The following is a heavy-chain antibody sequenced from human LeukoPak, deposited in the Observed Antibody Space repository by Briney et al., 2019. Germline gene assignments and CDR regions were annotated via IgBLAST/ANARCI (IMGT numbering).Heavy chain of an antibody. Sequence: GGSLRLSCAASRFIFSDYSMRWMRQAPGKGLECVSYISGSGRTIYYADSVKGRFTISRDNAQNTLFLQTNNLRAEDTAVYYCATERGVTHPFDYWGQGTLVTVSS. CDR2: ISGSGRTI. D-gene: IGHD2-21*02. CDR3: ATERGVTHPFDY. CDR1: RFIFSDYS. J-gene: IGHJ4*02. V-gene: IGHV3-11*04.